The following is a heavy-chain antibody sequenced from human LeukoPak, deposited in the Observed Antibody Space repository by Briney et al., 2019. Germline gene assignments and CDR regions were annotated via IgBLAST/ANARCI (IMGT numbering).Heavy chain of an antibody. CDR2: IYYSGGT. Sequence: PSETLSLTCTVSGGSISSSSYYWGWIRQPPGKGLEWIGSIYYSGGTYYNPSLKSRVTISVDTSKNQFSLKLSSVNVAETALYYCARHELVDTAMAPVPAPCDYWGQGTLVTVSS. J-gene: IGHJ4*02. CDR3: ARHELVDTAMAPVPAPCDY. CDR1: GGSISSSSYY. V-gene: IGHV4-39*01. D-gene: IGHD5-18*01.